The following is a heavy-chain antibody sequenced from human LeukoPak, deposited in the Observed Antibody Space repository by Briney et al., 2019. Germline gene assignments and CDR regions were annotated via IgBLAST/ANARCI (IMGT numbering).Heavy chain of an antibody. CDR3: ATLAGTSNDWFDP. V-gene: IGHV4-34*01. Sequence: SETLSLTCAVYGGSFSGYYWSWIRQPPGKGLEWIGEINHSGSTNYNPSLKSRVTILVDTSKSQFSLRLSSVTAADTAVYYCATLAGTSNDWFDPWGQGTLVTVSS. CDR2: INHSGST. J-gene: IGHJ5*02. CDR1: GGSFSGYY. D-gene: IGHD6-19*01.